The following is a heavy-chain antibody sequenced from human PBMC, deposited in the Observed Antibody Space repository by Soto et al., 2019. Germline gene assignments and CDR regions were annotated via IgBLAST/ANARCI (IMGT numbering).Heavy chain of an antibody. CDR1: GGSFSGYY. D-gene: IGHD2-2*02. CDR3: ARRGYCSSTSCYTWGQWFDP. J-gene: IGHJ5*02. CDR2: INHSGST. V-gene: IGHV4-34*01. Sequence: QVQLQQWGAGLLKPSETLSLTCAVYGGSFSGYYWSWIRQPPGKGLEWIGEINHSGSTNYNPSLNSRVTIPVDTSKKQFFLKLSSVTAADTAVYYCARRGYCSSTSCYTWGQWFDPWGQGTLVTVSS.